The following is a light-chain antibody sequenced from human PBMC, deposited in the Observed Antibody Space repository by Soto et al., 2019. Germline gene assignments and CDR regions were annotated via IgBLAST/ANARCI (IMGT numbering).Light chain of an antibody. V-gene: IGKV1-5*03. CDR2: KAS. J-gene: IGKJ2*01. CDR1: QSVSTW. Sequence: DIQMTQSPSTLSASVGDRVTITCRASQSVSTWLAWYQQKPGKAPKLLIYKASSLESGVPSRFSGSGSGTEFTLTISSLQPDDFATYYCQQYNSYPYTFGQGTKLEIK. CDR3: QQYNSYPYT.